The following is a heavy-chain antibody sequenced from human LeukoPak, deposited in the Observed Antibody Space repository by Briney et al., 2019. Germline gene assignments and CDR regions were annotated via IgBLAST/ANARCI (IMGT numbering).Heavy chain of an antibody. D-gene: IGHD3-22*01. Sequence: GGSLRLSCAASGFTFSSYAMSWVRQAPGKGLEWVSAISGSGSSTYYADSVKGRFTISRDNSKNTLYLQMNSLRAEDTAVYYCARVKNYYDSSGYLPFFDYWGQGSLVTVSS. J-gene: IGHJ4*02. CDR3: ARVKNYYDSSGYLPFFDY. V-gene: IGHV3-23*01. CDR2: ISGSGSST. CDR1: GFTFSSYA.